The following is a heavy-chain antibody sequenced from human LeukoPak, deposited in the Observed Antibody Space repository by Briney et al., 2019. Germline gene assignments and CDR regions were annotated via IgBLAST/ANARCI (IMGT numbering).Heavy chain of an antibody. Sequence: SETLSLTCTVSGGSISRYYWSWIRQPAGKGLEWIGRIYPKDNTNYNPSLKSRVTMAVDTSKNQFSLTLTSVTAADTAVYYCARGGNRYFDYWGQGTLVTVSS. J-gene: IGHJ4*02. CDR2: IYPKDNT. V-gene: IGHV4-4*07. D-gene: IGHD2/OR15-2a*01. CDR3: ARGGNRYFDY. CDR1: GGSISRYY.